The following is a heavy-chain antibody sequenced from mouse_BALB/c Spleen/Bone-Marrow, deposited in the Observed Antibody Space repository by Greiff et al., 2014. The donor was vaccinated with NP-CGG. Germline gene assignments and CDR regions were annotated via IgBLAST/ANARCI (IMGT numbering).Heavy chain of an antibody. Sequence: LVESGAELARPGASVKLSCKASGYTFTSYWMQWVKQRPGQGLEWIGAIYPGNGDTRYTQKFKGKATLTADKSSSTAYMQFSSLASEDSAVYYCAREGYYYGSSIYYAMDYWGQGTSVTVSS. D-gene: IGHD1-1*01. CDR2: IYPGNGDT. CDR1: GYTFTSYW. J-gene: IGHJ4*01. CDR3: AREGYYYGSSIYYAMDY. V-gene: IGHV1-87*01.